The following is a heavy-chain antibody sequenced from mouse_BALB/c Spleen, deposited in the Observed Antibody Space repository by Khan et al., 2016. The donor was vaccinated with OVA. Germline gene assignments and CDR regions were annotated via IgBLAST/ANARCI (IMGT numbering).Heavy chain of an antibody. Sequence: VQLQQPGPELMKPGASVNISCKASGYSFTSYYIHWVRQSHGKSLEWIGYIDPFNGGTDYNQKFKGKATLTVDKSSSTAYMHLSSLTSEASAVYYCASGALGYWGQGTLVTVSA. V-gene: IGHV1S135*01. CDR1: GYSFTSYY. J-gene: IGHJ3*02. CDR2: IDPFNGGT. CDR3: ASGALGY.